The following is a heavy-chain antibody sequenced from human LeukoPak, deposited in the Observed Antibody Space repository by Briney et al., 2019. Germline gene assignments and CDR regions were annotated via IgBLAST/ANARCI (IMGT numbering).Heavy chain of an antibody. D-gene: IGHD5-24*01. J-gene: IGHJ4*02. Sequence: PGGSLRLSCGTSGFTFSNYAMSWVRQAPGKGLEWVSVFYVGGATYYADSVEGRFTISRDNSENTLYLQMKSLRAEDTAVYYCARGDGYNFFDYWGQGTLVTVSS. V-gene: IGHV3-23*03. CDR1: GFTFSNYA. CDR3: ARGDGYNFFDY. CDR2: FYVGGAT.